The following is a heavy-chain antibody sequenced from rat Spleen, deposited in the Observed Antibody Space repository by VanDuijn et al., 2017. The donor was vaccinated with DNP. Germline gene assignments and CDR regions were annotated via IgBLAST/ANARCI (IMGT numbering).Heavy chain of an antibody. CDR2: ISYSGGT. Sequence: EVQLQESGPGLVKPSQSLSLTCSVTGYSITSNYWGWIRKFPGNKMEYLGYISYSGGTNYNPFLKSRISITRDTSKNQFFLHLNSLTTEDTAIYFCTREREPNNNPYYFDCWGQGVMVTVSS. CDR3: TREREPNNNPYYFDC. D-gene: IGHD1-10*01. J-gene: IGHJ2*01. V-gene: IGHV3-1*01. CDR1: GYSITSNY.